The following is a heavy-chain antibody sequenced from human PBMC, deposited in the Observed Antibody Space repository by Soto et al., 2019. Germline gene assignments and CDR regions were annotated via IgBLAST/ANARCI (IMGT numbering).Heavy chain of an antibody. CDR2: IYYSGNI. J-gene: IGHJ3*02. Sequence: QLQLQESGPGLVKPSETLSLTCTVSGGSISSDIHYWGWIRQPPGKGLEWIGTIYYSGNIYNNPSLRSRVTIAIAPSMNKFSLRLTSVTAADTAVYYCARHTDCGSGSSCLGSDNMDTDAFDIWGQGTMVTVS. CDR1: GGSISSDIHY. CDR3: ARHTDCGSGSSCLGSDNMDTDAFDI. V-gene: IGHV4-39*01. D-gene: IGHD3-10*01.